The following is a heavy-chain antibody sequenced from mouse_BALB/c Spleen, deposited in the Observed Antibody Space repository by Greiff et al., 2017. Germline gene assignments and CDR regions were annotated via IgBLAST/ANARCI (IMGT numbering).Heavy chain of an antibody. CDR1: GFTFTDYY. D-gene: IGHD4-1*01. CDR2: IRNKANGYTT. V-gene: IGHV7-3*02. J-gene: IGHJ4*01. CDR3: ARDWDDAMDY. Sequence: EVMLVESGGGLVQPGGSLRLSCATSGFTFTDYYMSWVRQPPGKALEWLGFIRNKANGYTTEYSASVKGRFTISRDNSQSILYLQMNTLRAEDSATYYCARDWDDAMDYWGQGTSVTVSS.